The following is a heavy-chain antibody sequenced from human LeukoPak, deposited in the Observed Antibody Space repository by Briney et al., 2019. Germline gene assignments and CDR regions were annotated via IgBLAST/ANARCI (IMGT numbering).Heavy chain of an antibody. J-gene: IGHJ1*01. CDR1: GFSFSNYA. CDR3: ARGAPRLYFQH. CDR2: ISGSGGST. D-gene: IGHD3-16*01. Sequence: GGSLRLSCVSSGFSFSNYAMSWVRQAPGKGLEWVSSISGSGGSTHYADSVKGRFTISRDNAKNSLYLQMNSLRDEDTAVYYCARGAPRLYFQHWGQGTLVTVSS. V-gene: IGHV3-23*01.